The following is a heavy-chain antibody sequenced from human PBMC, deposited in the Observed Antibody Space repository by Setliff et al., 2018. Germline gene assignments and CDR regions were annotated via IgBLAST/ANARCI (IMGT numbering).Heavy chain of an antibody. CDR3: ARETLPYYFDY. J-gene: IGHJ4*02. Sequence: TGGSLRLSCAASGFIFNAYWMTWVRQAPGKGLEWVANINGDGSETYYVDSVKGRFTISRDNAKNSLYLQMNSLRAEDTAVYYCARETLPYYFDYWGQGTLVTVSS. CDR2: INGDGSET. CDR1: GFIFNAYW. V-gene: IGHV3-7*01.